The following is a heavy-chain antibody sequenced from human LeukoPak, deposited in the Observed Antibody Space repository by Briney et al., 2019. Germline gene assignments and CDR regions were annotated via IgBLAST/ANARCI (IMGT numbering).Heavy chain of an antibody. J-gene: IGHJ3*02. V-gene: IGHV3-23*01. D-gene: IGHD6-13*01. CDR1: GFTFSSYA. Sequence: PGGSLRLSCAASGFTFSSYAMSWVRQAPGKGLGWVSAISGSGGSTYYADFVKGRFTISRDNSKNTLYLQMNSLRAEDTAVYYCAKDLQQLVQFDAFDIWGQGTMVTVSS. CDR3: AKDLQQLVQFDAFDI. CDR2: ISGSGGST.